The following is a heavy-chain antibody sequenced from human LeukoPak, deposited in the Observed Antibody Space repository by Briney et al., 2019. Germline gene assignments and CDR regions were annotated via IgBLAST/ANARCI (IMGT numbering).Heavy chain of an antibody. Sequence: GASVKVSCKASGGTFSSYAISWVRQAPGQGLEWMGRIIPILGIANYAQKFQGRVTITADKSTSTAYMELSSLRSEDTAVYYCARRGSCFGSSCSLDYWGQGTLVTVSS. J-gene: IGHJ4*02. CDR1: GGTFSSYA. CDR2: IIPILGIA. CDR3: ARRGSCFGSSCSLDY. V-gene: IGHV1-69*04. D-gene: IGHD6-13*01.